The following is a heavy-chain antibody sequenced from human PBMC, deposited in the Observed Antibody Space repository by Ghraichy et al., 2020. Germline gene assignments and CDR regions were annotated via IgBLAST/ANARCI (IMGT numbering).Heavy chain of an antibody. D-gene: IGHD2-15*01. V-gene: IGHV3-13*01. Sequence: GGSLRLSCAASGFTFSSYDMHWVRQATGKGLEWVSAIGTAGDTYYPGSVKGRFTISRENAKNSLYLQMNSLRAGDTAVYYCARDTGSLSYGMDVWGQGTTVTVSS. J-gene: IGHJ6*02. CDR3: ARDTGSLSYGMDV. CDR2: IGTAGDT. CDR1: GFTFSSYD.